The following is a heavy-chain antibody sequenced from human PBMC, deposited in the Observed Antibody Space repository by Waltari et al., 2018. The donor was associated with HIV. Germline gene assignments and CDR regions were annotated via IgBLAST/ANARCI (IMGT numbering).Heavy chain of an antibody. CDR3: TTLVLLGVGMDV. J-gene: IGHJ6*02. D-gene: IGHD3-10*01. Sequence: EVQLVESGGGLVKPGGSLRLSCAASVFTFSNAWMSWVRQAPGKGLEWVGRIKSKTDGGTTDYAAPVKGRFTISSDDSKNTLYLQMNSRKTEDTAVYYCTTLVLLGVGMDVWGQGTTVTVSS. CDR2: IKSKTDGGTT. V-gene: IGHV3-15*01. CDR1: VFTFSNAW.